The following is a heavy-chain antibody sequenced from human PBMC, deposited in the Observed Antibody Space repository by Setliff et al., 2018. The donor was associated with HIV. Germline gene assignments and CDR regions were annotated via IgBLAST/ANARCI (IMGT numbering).Heavy chain of an antibody. CDR1: GFTFSSYS. J-gene: IGHJ4*02. Sequence: PGGSLRLSCAASGFTFSSYSVSWVRQAQGKGLEWVSAITASGGSTYYADSVKGRFTISRDNSKNTVYLQVNSLRAEDTAVYYCAKGPTTGGGPSYRAYFDYWGQGTLVTVSS. CDR3: AKGPTTGGGPSYRAYFDY. V-gene: IGHV3-23*01. CDR2: ITASGGST. D-gene: IGHD3-16*01.